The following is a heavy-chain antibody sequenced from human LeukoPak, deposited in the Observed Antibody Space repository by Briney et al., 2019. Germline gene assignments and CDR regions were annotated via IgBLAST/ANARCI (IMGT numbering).Heavy chain of an antibody. D-gene: IGHD1-26*01. Sequence: GRSLRLSCAASGFTFSSYAMHWVRQAPGKGLEWVAVISYDGPNKYYADSVKGRFTISRDNSKNTLYLQMNSLRAEDTAVYYCARDYSGSSLDYWGQGTLVTVSS. CDR1: GFTFSSYA. V-gene: IGHV3-30*04. J-gene: IGHJ4*02. CDR3: ARDYSGSSLDY. CDR2: ISYDGPNK.